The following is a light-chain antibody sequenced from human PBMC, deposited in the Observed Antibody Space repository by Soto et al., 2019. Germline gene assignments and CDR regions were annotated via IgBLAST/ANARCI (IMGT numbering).Light chain of an antibody. J-gene: IGLJ3*02. CDR3: AAWDDSLNGWV. CDR1: YSNTGDNS. Sequence: QSVLTQPPSVSAAPGQRVTISCSGSYSNTGDNSVSWYQQLPGKAPKLLIYYDDLLPSGVSDRFSGSKSGTSASLAISGLQSEDEADYDCAAWDDSLNGWVFGGGTKLTVL. V-gene: IGLV1-36*01. CDR2: YDD.